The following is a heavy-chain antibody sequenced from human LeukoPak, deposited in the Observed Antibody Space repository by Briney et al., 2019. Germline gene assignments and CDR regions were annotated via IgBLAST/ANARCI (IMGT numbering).Heavy chain of an antibody. D-gene: IGHD3-3*01. CDR2: ISGSGGST. CDR3: AKDPTYYDFWSGYSAGYFDY. CDR1: GFTFSSYA. J-gene: IGHJ4*02. V-gene: IGHV3-23*01. Sequence: GGSLRLSCAASGFTFSSYAMSWVRQAPGKGLEWVSAISGSGGSTYYADSVKGRFTISRDNSKNTLYLQMNSLRAEDTAVYYCAKDPTYYDFWSGYSAGYFDYWGQGTLVTVSS.